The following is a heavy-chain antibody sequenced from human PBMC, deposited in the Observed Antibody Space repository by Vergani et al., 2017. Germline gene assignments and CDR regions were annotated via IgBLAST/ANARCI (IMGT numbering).Heavy chain of an antibody. CDR2: ISGSGGST. D-gene: IGHD3-22*01. J-gene: IGHJ4*02. Sequence: EVQLLESGGGLVQPGGSLRLSCAASGFPFSSYAVSWVRQAPGKGLEWVSAISGSGGSTYYADSVKGRFTISRDNSKSTLYLQMNSLRAEDTAVYYCAKESESITMIVVVSPDFDYWGQGTLVTVSS. CDR3: AKESESITMIVVVSPDFDY. V-gene: IGHV3-23*01. CDR1: GFPFSSYA.